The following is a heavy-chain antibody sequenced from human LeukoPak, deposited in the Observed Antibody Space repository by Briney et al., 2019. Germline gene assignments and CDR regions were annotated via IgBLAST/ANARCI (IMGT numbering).Heavy chain of an antibody. V-gene: IGHV3-30*03. Sequence: GRSLRLSCAASGFPFSNYGMHWVRQAPGKGLEWVAVISYDGSSKYYADSVKGRFTISRDNSKSTLYLLMNSLRGEATAVYYRARRTTSVTNDYWGQGTLVTVSS. D-gene: IGHD4-17*01. CDR2: ISYDGSSK. J-gene: IGHJ4*02. CDR3: ARRTTSVTNDY. CDR1: GFPFSNYG.